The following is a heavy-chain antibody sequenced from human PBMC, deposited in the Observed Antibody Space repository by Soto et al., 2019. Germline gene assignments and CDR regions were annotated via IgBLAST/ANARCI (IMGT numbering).Heavy chain of an antibody. J-gene: IGHJ6*02. CDR2: ISGGGDRT. D-gene: IGHD1-1*01. CDR3: ARLNGADPHYYFGFDV. CDR1: GFTFYTYA. Sequence: PGGSLRLSCAASGFTFYTYAISWVRQAPGERPEGVSAISGGGDRTYYLDSVKGRFTISRDNSKNTLFLQMNGLRAEDTAIYFCARLNGADPHYYFGFDVWGQGTTVTVSS. V-gene: IGHV3-23*01.